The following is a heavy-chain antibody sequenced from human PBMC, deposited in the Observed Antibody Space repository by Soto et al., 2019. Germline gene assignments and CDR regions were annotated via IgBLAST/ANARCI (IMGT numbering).Heavy chain of an antibody. D-gene: IGHD3-10*01. J-gene: IGHJ6*02. CDR2: IGTADDT. CDR3: ARRGVRGVIDGMDV. CDR1: GFTFSRHD. V-gene: IGHV3-13*04. Sequence: EVQLVESGGGLVQPGGSLRLSCVASGFTFSRHDMHWVRQATGKGLEWVSGIGTADDTHYAGSVEGRFTISRDSDRNSLYRQMNSRRAGDTAVYFCARRGVRGVIDGMDVWGQGTTVTVSS.